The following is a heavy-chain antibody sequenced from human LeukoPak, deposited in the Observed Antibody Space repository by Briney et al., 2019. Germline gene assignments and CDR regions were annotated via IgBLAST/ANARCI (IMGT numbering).Heavy chain of an antibody. J-gene: IGHJ5*02. D-gene: IGHD3-22*01. CDR3: ARDLYYYDSSGYYWFDP. CDR1: GGTFSSYA. CDR2: VIPILGIA. V-gene: IGHV1-69*04. Sequence: GASVKVSCEASGGTFSSYAISWVRQAPGQGLEWMGRVIPILGIANYAQKFQGRVTITADKSTSTAYMELSSLRSEDTAVYYCARDLYYYDSSGYYWFDPWGQGTLVTVSS.